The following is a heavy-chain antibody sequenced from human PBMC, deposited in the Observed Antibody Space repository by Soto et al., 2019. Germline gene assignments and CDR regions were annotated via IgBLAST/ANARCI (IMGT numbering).Heavy chain of an antibody. CDR3: ARTPTRTYYYYGMDV. CDR2: IWYDGSNK. V-gene: IGHV3-33*01. Sequence: GGSLRLSCAASGFTFSSYGMHWVRQAPGKGLEWVAVIWYDGSNKYYADSVKGRFTISRDNSKNTLYLQMNSLRAEDRAVYYCARTPTRTYYYYGMDVWGQGTTVTVSS. J-gene: IGHJ6*02. D-gene: IGHD2-15*01. CDR1: GFTFSSYG.